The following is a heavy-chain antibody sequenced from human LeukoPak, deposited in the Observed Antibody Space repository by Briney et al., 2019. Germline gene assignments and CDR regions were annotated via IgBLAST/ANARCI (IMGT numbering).Heavy chain of an antibody. Sequence: GGSLRLSCAASGFTFSSYEMNWVRQAPGKGLEWVSAISGSGGSTYYADSVKGRFTISRDNSKNTLYLQTNSLRAEDTAVYYCAKVGTLYYYDSSGYWQDDAFDIWGQGTMVTVSS. CDR1: GFTFSSYE. J-gene: IGHJ3*02. CDR3: AKVGTLYYYDSSGYWQDDAFDI. CDR2: ISGSGGST. D-gene: IGHD3-22*01. V-gene: IGHV3-23*01.